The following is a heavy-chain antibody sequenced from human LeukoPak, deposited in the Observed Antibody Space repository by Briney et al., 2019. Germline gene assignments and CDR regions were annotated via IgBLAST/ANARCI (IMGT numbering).Heavy chain of an antibody. CDR1: GITFSNYV. V-gene: IGHV3-23*01. CDR3: ARDQYDTWSRRGNFDS. Sequence: GGSLRLSCAASGITFSNYVMSWVRQAPGKGLEWVSAISGGGRNTYYAASVKGRFTISRDNSKNMLHLQMNSLRAEDTAVFYCARDQYDTWSRRGNFDSWGQGTLVIVSS. CDR2: ISGGGRNT. J-gene: IGHJ4*02. D-gene: IGHD3-3*01.